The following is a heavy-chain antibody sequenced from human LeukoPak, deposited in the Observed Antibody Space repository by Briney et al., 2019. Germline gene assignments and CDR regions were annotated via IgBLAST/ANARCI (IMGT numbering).Heavy chain of an antibody. D-gene: IGHD3-9*01. CDR1: GFTVSRNY. Sequence: PGGSLRLSCAATGFTVSRNYMSWVRQAPGKGLEWISFIYRDDSTSYADSVKGRFTISRDNSKNTVYLQMHSLRAEDTAMYYCARRLHVILTGYNDAFDIWGQGTMVTVSS. J-gene: IGHJ3*02. CDR2: IYRDDST. V-gene: IGHV3-53*01. CDR3: ARRLHVILTGYNDAFDI.